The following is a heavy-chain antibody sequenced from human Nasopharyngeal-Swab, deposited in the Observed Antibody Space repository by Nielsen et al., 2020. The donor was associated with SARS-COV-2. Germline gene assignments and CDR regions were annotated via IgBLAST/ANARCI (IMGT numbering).Heavy chain of an antibody. CDR2: VSSSGTMV. D-gene: IGHD1-1*01. Sequence: GESLTLSCVASGFTFSAYLLSWVRQAPGQVLEWILKVSSSGTMVYGAESVQGRFSISRDNSKNSLYLQMNSLRVEDTAVYYCTRDGYAHFFGMDVWGRGTTVTVSS. CDR3: TRDGYAHFFGMDV. V-gene: IGHV3-11*01. CDR1: GFTFSAYL. J-gene: IGHJ6*02.